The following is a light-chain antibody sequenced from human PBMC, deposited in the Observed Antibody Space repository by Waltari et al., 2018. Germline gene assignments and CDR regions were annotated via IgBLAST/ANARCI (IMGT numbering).Light chain of an antibody. J-gene: IGLJ2*01. CDR3: SAWDDSLSALL. Sequence: QSVLTQPPTASGHPGQSVTISCAGSSSNIGNNYVYWYQHPPGTAPKLLIYRNDQRPSGVPDRFSGSKSGTSASLAISGLRSEDEAEYYCSAWDDSLSALLFGGGTKLTVL. CDR1: SSNIGNNY. V-gene: IGLV1-47*01. CDR2: RND.